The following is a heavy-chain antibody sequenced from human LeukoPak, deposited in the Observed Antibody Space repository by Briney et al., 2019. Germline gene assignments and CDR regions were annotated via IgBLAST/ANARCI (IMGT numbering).Heavy chain of an antibody. CDR2: IRYDGTNK. CDR3: AKFLGRDYYDSSDYFDY. D-gene: IGHD3-22*01. V-gene: IGHV3-30*02. Sequence: PWGSLRLPCAGSGFTFSNYAMHWVRQAPGKGLEWVAFIRYDGTNKYYADSVKGRFTISRDNSNNTLYLQMNSLRAEDTAVYYCAKFLGRDYYDSSDYFDYWGQGTLVTVSS. CDR1: GFTFSNYA. J-gene: IGHJ4*02.